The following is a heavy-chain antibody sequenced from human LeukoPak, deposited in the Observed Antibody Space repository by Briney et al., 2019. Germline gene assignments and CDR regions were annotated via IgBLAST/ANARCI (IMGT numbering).Heavy chain of an antibody. J-gene: IGHJ5*02. CDR3: ARAREVTGLTP. Sequence: ASVKVSRKASGYRFSGNYIHWVRQAPGQGLEWMAWINPNSGDTNYAQMFQGRVTVTRDTSISTVYMELSRLRYDDTAIYYCARAREVTGLTPWGQGTLVTVSS. D-gene: IGHD3-9*01. V-gene: IGHV1-2*02. CDR2: INPNSGDT. CDR1: GYRFSGNY.